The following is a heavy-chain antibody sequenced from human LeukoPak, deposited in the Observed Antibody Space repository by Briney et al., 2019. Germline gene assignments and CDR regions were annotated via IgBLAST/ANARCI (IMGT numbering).Heavy chain of an antibody. V-gene: IGHV4-39*07. CDR2: VYYSGST. Sequence: PSETLSLTCTVSGGSISSSSYYWGWIRQPPGKGLEWIGSVYYSGSTYYNPSLKSRVTISVDTSKNQFSLKLSSVTAADTAVYYCARPNYSGSYRYYFDYWGQGTLVTVSS. J-gene: IGHJ4*02. CDR1: GGSISSSSYY. D-gene: IGHD1-26*01. CDR3: ARPNYSGSYRYYFDY.